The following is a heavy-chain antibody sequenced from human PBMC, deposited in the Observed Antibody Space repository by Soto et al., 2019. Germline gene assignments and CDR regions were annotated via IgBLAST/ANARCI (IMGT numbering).Heavy chain of an antibody. V-gene: IGHV1-2*04. CDR3: ARGGRTALYYDDYGMDV. J-gene: IGHJ6*02. CDR2: INPNSGGT. D-gene: IGHD5-18*01. CDR1: GYTFTGYY. Sequence: ASVKVSCKASGYTFTGYYMHWVRQARGQGLEWMGWINPNSGGTNYAQKFQGWVTMTRDTSISTAYMELSRLRSDDTAVYYCARGGRTALYYDDYGMDVWGQGTTVTVSS.